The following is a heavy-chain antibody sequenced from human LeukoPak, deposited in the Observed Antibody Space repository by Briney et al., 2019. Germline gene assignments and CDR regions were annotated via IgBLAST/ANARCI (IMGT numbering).Heavy chain of an antibody. CDR3: AAFLTVTNYYGMDV. Sequence: ASVKVSCRASGYTFSNYGFSWVRQAPGQGLEWMGWISAQNGDTIYAQKVQGRVTMTEDTSTDTAYMELSSLRSEDTAVYYCAAFLTVTNYYGMDVWGQGTTVTVSS. D-gene: IGHD4-17*01. CDR2: ISAQNGDT. V-gene: IGHV1-18*01. J-gene: IGHJ6*02. CDR1: GYTFSNYG.